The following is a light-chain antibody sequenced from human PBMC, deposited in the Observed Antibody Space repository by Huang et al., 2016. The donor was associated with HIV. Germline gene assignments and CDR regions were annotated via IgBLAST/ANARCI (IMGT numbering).Light chain of an antibody. CDR3: QQYNNWPYT. V-gene: IGKV3-15*01. J-gene: IGKJ2*01. Sequence: DTVMTQTPATLSVSPGARAPLSCRASQSVGSQLAWFQQKPGQAPRLLIHGASTRATGIPARFSGSVSGTEFTLTISSLQSEDFAVYYCQQYNNWPYTFGQGTKLEIK. CDR1: QSVGSQ. CDR2: GAS.